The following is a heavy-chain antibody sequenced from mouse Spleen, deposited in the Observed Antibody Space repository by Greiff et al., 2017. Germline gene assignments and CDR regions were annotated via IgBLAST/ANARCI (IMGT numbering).Heavy chain of an antibody. CDR2: ISSGGGNT. Sequence: EVQVVESGGGLVKLGGSLKLSCAASGFTFSSYAMSWVRQTPEKRLEWVATISSGGGNTYYPDSVKGRFTISRDNAKNTLYLQMSSLKSEDTAMYYCARQDGNYVSWFAYWGQGTLVTVSA. CDR3: ARQDGNYVSWFAY. D-gene: IGHD2-1*01. V-gene: IGHV5-9-3*01. J-gene: IGHJ3*01. CDR1: GFTFSSYA.